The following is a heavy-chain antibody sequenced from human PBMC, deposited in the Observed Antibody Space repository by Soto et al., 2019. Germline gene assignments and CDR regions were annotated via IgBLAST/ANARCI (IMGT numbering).Heavy chain of an antibody. CDR2: IYYSGST. Sequence: SETLSLTCTVSGGSISSGGYYWSWIRQHPGKGLEWIGYIYYSGSTYYNPSLKSRVTISVDTSKNQFSLKLSSVTAADTAVYYCARGGVAPTLFFDYWGQETLVTVSS. J-gene: IGHJ4*02. CDR1: GGSISSGGYY. CDR3: ARGGVAPTLFFDY. D-gene: IGHD3-10*01. V-gene: IGHV4-31*03.